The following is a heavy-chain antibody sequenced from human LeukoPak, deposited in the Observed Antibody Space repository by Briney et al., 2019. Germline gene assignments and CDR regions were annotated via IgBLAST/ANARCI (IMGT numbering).Heavy chain of an antibody. CDR3: ARGTGSLDY. Sequence: PSQTLSLTCAISGDSVSSKSASWNCIRQSPSRGLEWLGRTYSRSKWFNDYAVSVKSRITINPDTSKNQFSLHLTSVTPDDTAVYYCARGTGSLDYWGQGTLVTVSS. CDR1: GDSVSSKSAS. J-gene: IGHJ4*02. CDR2: TYSRSKWFN. V-gene: IGHV6-1*01. D-gene: IGHD1-26*01.